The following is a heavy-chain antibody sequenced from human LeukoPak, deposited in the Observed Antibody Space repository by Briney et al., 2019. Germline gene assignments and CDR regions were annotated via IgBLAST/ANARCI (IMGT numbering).Heavy chain of an antibody. CDR3: ARGVRANLDAFDI. V-gene: IGHV1-69*04. CDR1: GGTFSSYA. J-gene: IGHJ3*02. Sequence: SVKVSCKASGGTFSSYAISWVRQAPGQGLEWMGRIIPILGIANYAQKFQGRVTITADKPTSTAYMELSSLRSEDTAVYYCARGVRANLDAFDIWGQGTMVTVSS. CDR2: IIPILGIA. D-gene: IGHD1-26*01.